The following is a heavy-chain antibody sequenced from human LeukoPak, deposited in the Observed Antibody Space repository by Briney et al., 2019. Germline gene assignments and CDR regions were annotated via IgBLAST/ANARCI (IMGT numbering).Heavy chain of an antibody. D-gene: IGHD7-27*01. CDR1: GFTFSSYS. CDR2: ISGSSTYI. Sequence: GGSLRLSCVASGFTFSSYSMNWVRQAPAKGLEWVSYISGSSTYIYYVDSLKGRFTISRDNAKNSLYPQMNSLRVEDTAVYYCASTTGDRDYWGQGTLVNVSS. J-gene: IGHJ4*02. CDR3: ASTTGDRDY. V-gene: IGHV3-21*01.